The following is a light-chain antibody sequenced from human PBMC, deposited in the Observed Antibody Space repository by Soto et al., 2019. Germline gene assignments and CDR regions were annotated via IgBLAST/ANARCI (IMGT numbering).Light chain of an antibody. CDR2: DAS. CDR3: QHYNDRPLT. V-gene: IGKV3-15*01. CDR1: QSVSSN. Sequence: EIVMTQSPATLSVSPGERATLSCRASQSVSSNLAWYQQKPGQAPRLLISDASTRATGIPARFSGSGSGTEFTLTITSLQSEDFAAYYCQHYNDRPLTFGQGTKVEIK. J-gene: IGKJ1*01.